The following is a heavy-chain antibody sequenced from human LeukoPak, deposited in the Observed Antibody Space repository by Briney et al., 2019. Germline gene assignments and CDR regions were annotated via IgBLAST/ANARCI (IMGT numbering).Heavy chain of an antibody. CDR3: ARGQYYDFWSGYFPRHPALFDY. D-gene: IGHD3-3*01. CDR2: MNPNSGNT. J-gene: IGHJ4*02. V-gene: IGHV1-8*03. Sequence: ASVKVSCKASGYTFTSYDINWVRQATGQGLEWMGWMNPNSGNTGYAQKFQGRVTITRNTSISTAYMELSSLRSEDTAVYYCARGQYYDFWSGYFPRHPALFDYWGQGTLVTVSS. CDR1: GYTFTSYD.